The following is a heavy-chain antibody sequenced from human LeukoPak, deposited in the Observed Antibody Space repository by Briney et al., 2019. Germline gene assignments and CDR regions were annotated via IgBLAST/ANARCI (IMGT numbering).Heavy chain of an antibody. CDR3: ARGQLGSGYFDWLSAYYFDY. Sequence: ASVKVSCKASGYTFTSYYMHWVRQAPGQGLEWMGIINPSGGSTSYAQKFQGRVTMTRDTSTSTVYMELSSLRSEDTAVYYCARGQLGSGYFDWLSAYYFDYWGQGTPVTVSS. V-gene: IGHV1-46*01. CDR2: INPSGGST. D-gene: IGHD3-9*01. J-gene: IGHJ4*02. CDR1: GYTFTSYY.